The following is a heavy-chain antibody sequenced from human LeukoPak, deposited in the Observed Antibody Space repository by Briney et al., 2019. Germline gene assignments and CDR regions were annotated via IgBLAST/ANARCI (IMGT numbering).Heavy chain of an antibody. Sequence: PGGSLRLSCAASGFTFSRYSMNWVRQAPGKGLEWVSSISIGSTYIYYADSVKGRFTMSRDNAKNSLYLQLNSLRAEDTAVYYCAKDGGGWLQLSFDYWGQGTLVTVSS. J-gene: IGHJ4*02. D-gene: IGHD5-24*01. CDR2: ISIGSTYI. CDR3: AKDGGGWLQLSFDY. V-gene: IGHV3-21*01. CDR1: GFTFSRYS.